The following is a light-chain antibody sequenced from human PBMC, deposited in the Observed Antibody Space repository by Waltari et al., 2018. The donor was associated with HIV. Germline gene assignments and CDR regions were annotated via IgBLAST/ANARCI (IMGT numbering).Light chain of an antibody. J-gene: IGLJ1*01. CDR3: AAWDDSLNGYV. V-gene: IGLV1-44*01. CDR1: SSNIGRNS. Sequence: QSVLPQPPSASGTPGQRVTISCSGSSSNIGRNSVNWYQQLPGTAPKLLIYGDDQLPSGVPDRFSGSKSGTSASLAISGPQSEDEAVYFCAAWDDSLNGYVFGAGTKVTVL. CDR2: GDD.